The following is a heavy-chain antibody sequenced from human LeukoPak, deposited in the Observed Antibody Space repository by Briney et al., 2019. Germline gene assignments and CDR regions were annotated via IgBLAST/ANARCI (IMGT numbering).Heavy chain of an antibody. CDR2: INEDGSIT. CDR1: GFTFRTYW. Sequence: GGSLRLSCAVSGFTFRTYWMHWVRQVPGKGLVWVSRINEDGSITNYADSVTGRFRISRDNAENTLYLQMNSLRAEDTAVYYCARGGIQLWFVFDYWGQGTLVTVSS. D-gene: IGHD5-18*01. J-gene: IGHJ4*02. V-gene: IGHV3-74*01. CDR3: ARGGIQLWFVFDY.